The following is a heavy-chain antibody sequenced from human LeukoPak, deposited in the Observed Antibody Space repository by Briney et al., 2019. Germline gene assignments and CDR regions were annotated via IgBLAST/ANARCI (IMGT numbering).Heavy chain of an antibody. D-gene: IGHD4-17*01. V-gene: IGHV4-34*01. CDR1: GGSFSGYY. Sequence: PSETLSLTCAVYGGSFSGYYWSWIRQPPGKGLEWIGEINHSGSTNYNPSLKSRVTISVDTSKNQFSLKLSSVTAADTAVYYRAREDYGDLFDYWGQGTLVTVSS. CDR2: INHSGST. J-gene: IGHJ4*02. CDR3: AREDYGDLFDY.